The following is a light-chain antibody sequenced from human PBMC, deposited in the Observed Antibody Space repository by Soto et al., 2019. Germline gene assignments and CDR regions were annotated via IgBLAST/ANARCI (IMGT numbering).Light chain of an antibody. Sequence: QSALTQPASVSGSPGQSITVSCTGTSNDVGAYKYVSWYQQYPGKAPKLMIYDVSIRPSGVSSRFSGSKSGNTTSLTISGLQAEDEADYYCSSYTTSNTLIFGGGTKLTVL. V-gene: IGLV2-14*01. CDR2: DVS. CDR3: SSYTTSNTLI. CDR1: SNDVGAYKY. J-gene: IGLJ2*01.